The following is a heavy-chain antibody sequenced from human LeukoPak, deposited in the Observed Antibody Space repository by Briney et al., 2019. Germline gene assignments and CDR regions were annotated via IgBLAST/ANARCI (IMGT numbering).Heavy chain of an antibody. V-gene: IGHV1-18*01. CDR1: GYTFTSYG. Sequence: GASVMVSCKASGYTFTSYGISWVRQAPGQGLAWMGWISGYNGNTNYAQKFQGRVTMTTDTSTSTAYMELRSLRSDDTAVYYCARSGTSGYYYYMDVWGKGTTVTISS. J-gene: IGHJ6*03. CDR3: ARSGTSGYYYYMDV. CDR2: ISGYNGNT.